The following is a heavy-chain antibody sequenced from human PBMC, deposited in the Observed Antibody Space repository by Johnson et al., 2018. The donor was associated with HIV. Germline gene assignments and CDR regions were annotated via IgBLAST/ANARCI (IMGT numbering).Heavy chain of an antibody. J-gene: IGHJ3*02. CDR3: ARESFALVAFDI. CDR1: GFTVSNNY. D-gene: IGHD3-16*02. V-gene: IGHV3-66*01. Sequence: VQLVESGGGLVQPGGSLRLSCAASGFTVSNNYMSWVRQAPGKGLEWVSVIYSGGSTYYADSVKGRFTISRDNSKNTLYLQMNSLGAEDTAVYYCARESFALVAFDIWGQGTMVTVSS. CDR2: IYSGGST.